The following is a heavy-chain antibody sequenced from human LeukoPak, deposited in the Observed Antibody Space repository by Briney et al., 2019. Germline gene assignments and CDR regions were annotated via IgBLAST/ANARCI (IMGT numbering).Heavy chain of an antibody. CDR3: ARDQDYYGMDV. J-gene: IGHJ6*02. Sequence: SETLSLTCTVSGGSLSSSSYYWGWIRQPPGKGLEWIGSIYYSGSTYYNPSLKSRVTISVDTSKNQFSLKLSSVTAADTAVYYCARDQDYYGMDVWGQGTTVTVSS. CDR1: GGSLSSSSYY. CDR2: IYYSGST. V-gene: IGHV4-39*02.